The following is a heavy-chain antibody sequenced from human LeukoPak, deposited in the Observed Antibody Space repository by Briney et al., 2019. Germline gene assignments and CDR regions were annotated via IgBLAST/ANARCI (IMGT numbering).Heavy chain of an antibody. V-gene: IGHV1-18*01. CDR1: GYTFTSYG. J-gene: IGHJ3*02. CDR2: ISAYNGNT. Sequence: GASVKVSCKASGYTFTSYGISWVRQAPGQGLEWMGWISAYNGNTNYAQKLQGRVTMTTNTSTSTAYMELRSLRSDDTAVYYCARDRVVPAAIIAFDIWGQGTMVTVSS. CDR3: ARDRVVPAAIIAFDI. D-gene: IGHD2-2*02.